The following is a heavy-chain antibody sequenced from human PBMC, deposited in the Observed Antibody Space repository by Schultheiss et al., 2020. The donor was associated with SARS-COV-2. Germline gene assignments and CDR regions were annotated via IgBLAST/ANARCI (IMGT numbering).Heavy chain of an antibody. CDR1: GFTFSSYS. D-gene: IGHD2-2*01. J-gene: IGHJ5*02. CDR2: ISSNSVYI. Sequence: GGSLRLSCVSSGFTFSSYSMNWVRQAPGKGLEWVSSISSNSVYIYYADSVRGRFSVTRDNAKNSLFLQINSLRAEDTAVYYCARDSVPAAGPREEINWFDPWGQGTLVTVSS. CDR3: ARDSVPAAGPREEINWFDP. V-gene: IGHV3-21*01.